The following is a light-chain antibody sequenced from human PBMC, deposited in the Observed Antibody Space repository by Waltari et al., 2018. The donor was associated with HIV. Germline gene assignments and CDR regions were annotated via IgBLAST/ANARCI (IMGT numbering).Light chain of an antibody. J-gene: IGLJ3*02. CDR3: AVWDDSLRSVL. CDR2: TNI. CDR1: SSNIGSNP. V-gene: IGLV1-44*01. Sequence: QSVLTQPPSASGTPGQRVHISCSGGSSNIGSNPLNWYRQFPGEAPKLLIYTNIQRPSGVPDRFSGSKSGTSASLAISGLQSEDEADFYCAVWDDSLRSVLFGGGTRLTVL.